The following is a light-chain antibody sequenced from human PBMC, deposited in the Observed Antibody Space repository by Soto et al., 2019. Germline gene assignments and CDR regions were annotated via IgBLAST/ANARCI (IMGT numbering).Light chain of an antibody. CDR1: SSDVGGYNY. CDR3: SSYTSSSPLYV. Sequence: QSALTQPASVSGSPGQSITISCTGTSSDVGGYNYVSWYQQHPGKAPKLMIYNVSNWPSGVSNRFSGSKSGNTASLTISGLQAEDEADYYCSSYTSSSPLYVFGTGTQLTVL. V-gene: IGLV2-14*01. J-gene: IGLJ1*01. CDR2: NVS.